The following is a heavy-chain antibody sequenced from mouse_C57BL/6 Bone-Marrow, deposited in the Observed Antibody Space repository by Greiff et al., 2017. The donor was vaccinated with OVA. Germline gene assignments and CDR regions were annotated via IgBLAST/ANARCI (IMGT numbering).Heavy chain of an antibody. D-gene: IGHD3-2*02. V-gene: IGHV3-3*01. Sequence: EVQLVESGPSLVRPSQSLSLSCTASGFSINSYCYWFWIRQCPENILEYIGYTFYSGITYYNPSLESRTYITRDTSKNQFSLKLSSVTTEDTATYYCAGDSSGYGYFEVWGTGTTVTVSS. CDR3: AGDSSGYGYFEV. CDR2: TFYSGIT. J-gene: IGHJ1*03. CDR1: GFSINSYCY.